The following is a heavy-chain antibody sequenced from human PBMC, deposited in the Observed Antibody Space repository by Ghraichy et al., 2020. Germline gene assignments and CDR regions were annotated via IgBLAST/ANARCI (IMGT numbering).Heavy chain of an antibody. CDR2: IKQDGSEK. CDR1: GFTFSRNW. D-gene: IGHD4-17*01. Sequence: GGSLRLSCAASGFTFSRNWMSWVRQAPGKGLEWVANIKQDGSEKYYVDSVKGRFTISRDNAKNSLYLQMNSLRAEDTAVYYCARGYGDYLPKGYAFDIWGQGKMVTVSS. CDR3: ARGYGDYLPKGYAFDI. J-gene: IGHJ3*02. V-gene: IGHV3-7*01.